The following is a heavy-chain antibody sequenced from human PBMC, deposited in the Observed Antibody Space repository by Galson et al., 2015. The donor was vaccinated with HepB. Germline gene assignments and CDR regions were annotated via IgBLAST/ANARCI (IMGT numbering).Heavy chain of an antibody. CDR3: ARVAYYYDSSGYRFAFDI. D-gene: IGHD3-22*01. CDR1: GYTFTSYA. V-gene: IGHV1-69*13. Sequence: SVKVSCKASGYTFTSYAISWVRQAPGQGLEWMGGIIPIFGTANYAQKFQGRVTITADESTSTAYMELSSLRSEDTAVYYCARVAYYYDSSGYRFAFDIWGQGTMVTVSS. J-gene: IGHJ3*02. CDR2: IIPIFGTA.